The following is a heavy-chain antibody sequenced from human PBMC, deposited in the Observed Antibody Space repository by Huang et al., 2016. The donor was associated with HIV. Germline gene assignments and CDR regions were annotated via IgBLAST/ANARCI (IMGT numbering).Heavy chain of an antibody. CDR1: GFSFDSYS. J-gene: IGHJ4*02. D-gene: IGHD1-26*01. Sequence: VQLVESGGGLVRPGGSLRLSCSASGFSFDSYSMTWVRQAPGKILEWLAYISRSGGNIYYADSVKGRFTISRDNARNSLFLQLSSLRVEDTAVYHCVRDAGGKNFWGQGTLVSVSS. CDR3: VRDAGGKNF. V-gene: IGHV3-48*01. CDR2: ISRSGGNI.